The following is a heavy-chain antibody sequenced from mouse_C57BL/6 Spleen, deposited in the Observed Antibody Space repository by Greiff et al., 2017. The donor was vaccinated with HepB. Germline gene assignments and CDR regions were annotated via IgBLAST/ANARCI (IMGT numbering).Heavy chain of an antibody. CDR1: GYTFTSYW. J-gene: IGHJ1*03. D-gene: IGHD1-1*01. CDR2: IDPSDSET. V-gene: IGHV1-52*01. Sequence: QVHVKQPGAELVRPGSSVKLSCKASGYTFTSYWMHWVKQRPIQGLEWIGNIDPSDSETHYNQKFKDKATLTVDKSSSTAYMQLSSLTSEDSAVYYCARADYYGSSGYFDVWGTGTTVTVSS. CDR3: ARADYYGSSGYFDV.